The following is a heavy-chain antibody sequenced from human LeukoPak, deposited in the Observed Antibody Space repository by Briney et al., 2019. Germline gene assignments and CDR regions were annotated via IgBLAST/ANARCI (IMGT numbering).Heavy chain of an antibody. CDR2: IYPRGGST. Sequence: ASVKVSCKASGCTFTNYYIHWVRQAPGQGLEWMGMIYPRGGSTSYAQNFQGRVTMTRDTFTSTVYMQLSSLRSEDTAVHYCARDYSGRSRALDYWGQGTLVTVSS. CDR1: GCTFTNYY. CDR3: ARDYSGRSRALDY. V-gene: IGHV1-46*01. J-gene: IGHJ4*02. D-gene: IGHD6-19*01.